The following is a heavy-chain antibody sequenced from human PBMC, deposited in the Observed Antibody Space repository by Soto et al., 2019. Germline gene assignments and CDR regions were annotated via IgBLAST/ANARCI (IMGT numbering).Heavy chain of an antibody. J-gene: IGHJ4*02. Sequence: GSLRLSCAASGFTFSSSEMYWVRQAPGKGLEWISYIHPGGQTIFYAESVKGRFTISRDNAKSTLYLQMNSLTAEDTAVYYCARNPAPSGWYDYWGQGALVTVSS. CDR2: IHPGGQTI. V-gene: IGHV3-48*03. CDR3: ARNPAPSGWYDY. CDR1: GFTFSSSE. D-gene: IGHD6-19*01.